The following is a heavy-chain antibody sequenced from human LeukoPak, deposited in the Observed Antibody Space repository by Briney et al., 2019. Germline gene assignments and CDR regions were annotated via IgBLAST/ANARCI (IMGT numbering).Heavy chain of an antibody. CDR2: IYYSGNT. Sequence: PSETLSLTCTVSGDSISTSNSYWGWIRQPPGKGLEWIGSIYYSGNTYYNASLKSRVTISVDTSKNQFSLKLTSVTAADTAVYYCASRYHNSGYFDFWGQGTLVTISS. D-gene: IGHD3-22*01. CDR1: GDSISTSNSY. V-gene: IGHV4-39*01. J-gene: IGHJ4*02. CDR3: ASRYHNSGYFDF.